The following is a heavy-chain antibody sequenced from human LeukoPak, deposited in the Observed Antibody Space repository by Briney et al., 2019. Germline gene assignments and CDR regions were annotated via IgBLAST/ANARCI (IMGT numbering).Heavy chain of an antibody. CDR2: IYYDGST. Sequence: SETQSLTCTVSSGSISSSSYYWGWIRQPPGKGLEWIGNIYYDGSTYYNPSLKSRVTISVDTSKNQFSLKLNSVTAADTAVYYCARSVTAPYYCFDNWGRGTLVTVSS. J-gene: IGHJ4*02. D-gene: IGHD2-21*02. CDR1: SGSISSSSYY. V-gene: IGHV4-39*07. CDR3: ARSVTAPYYCFDN.